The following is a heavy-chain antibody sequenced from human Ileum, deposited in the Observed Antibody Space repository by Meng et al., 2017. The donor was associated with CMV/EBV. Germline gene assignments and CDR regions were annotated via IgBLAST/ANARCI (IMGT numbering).Heavy chain of an antibody. D-gene: IGHD4/OR15-4a*01. V-gene: IGHV3-30*18. Sequence: GGSLRLSCSGSGVAFRNNYLHWVRQAPGKGPEWLSLSPYYGDDAYDAASVRGRFTISKDNSGNVVTLQMNNLRSEDTAVYYCVKSRATLGAFDLWGRGTLVTVSS. CDR3: VKSRATLGAFDL. J-gene: IGHJ2*01. CDR2: SPYYGDDA. CDR1: GVAFRNNY.